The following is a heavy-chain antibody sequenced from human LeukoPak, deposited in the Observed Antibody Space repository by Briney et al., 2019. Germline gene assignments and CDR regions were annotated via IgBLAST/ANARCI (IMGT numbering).Heavy chain of an antibody. Sequence: SETLSLTCTVSGGSISSYYWSWIRQLPGKGLEWIGYIYYSGSTNYNPSLKSRVTISVDTSKNQFSLKLSSVTAADTAVYYCARGDDERWVPRGAFDIWGQGTMVTVSP. D-gene: IGHD5-24*01. CDR2: IYYSGST. V-gene: IGHV4-59*01. CDR1: GGSISSYY. CDR3: ARGDDERWVPRGAFDI. J-gene: IGHJ3*02.